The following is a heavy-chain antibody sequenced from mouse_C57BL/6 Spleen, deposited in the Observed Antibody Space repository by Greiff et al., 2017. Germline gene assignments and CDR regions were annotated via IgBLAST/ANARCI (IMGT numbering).Heavy chain of an antibody. J-gene: IGHJ3*01. CDR2: ISYDGSN. CDR3: AREGGYDYLFAY. D-gene: IGHD2-4*01. Sequence: DVKLQESGPGLVKPSQSLSLTCSVTGYSITSGYYWNWIRQFPGNKLEWMGYISYDGSNNYNPSLKNRISITRDTSKNQFFLKLNSVTTEDTATYYCAREGGYDYLFAYWGQGTLVTVSA. V-gene: IGHV3-6*01. CDR1: GYSITSGYY.